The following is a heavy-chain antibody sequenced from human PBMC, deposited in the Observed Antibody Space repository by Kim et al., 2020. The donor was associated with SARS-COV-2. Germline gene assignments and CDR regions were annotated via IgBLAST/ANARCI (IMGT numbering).Heavy chain of an antibody. CDR3: AKDYRGYSYDKPDY. CDR2: ISYDGSNK. Sequence: GWYLRLSCAASGFTFSSYGMHWVRQAPGKGLEWVAVISYDGSNKYYADSVKGRFTISRDNSKNTLYLQMNSLRAEDTAVYYCAKDYRGYSYDKPDYWGQGTLVTVSS. J-gene: IGHJ4*02. D-gene: IGHD5-18*01. CDR1: GFTFSSYG. V-gene: IGHV3-30*18.